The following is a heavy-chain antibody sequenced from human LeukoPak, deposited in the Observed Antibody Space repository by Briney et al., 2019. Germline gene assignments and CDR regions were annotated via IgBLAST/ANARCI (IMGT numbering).Heavy chain of an antibody. CDR3: ATDRATQYFDY. CDR1: GFTFSNYD. J-gene: IGHJ4*02. CDR2: ISYDGSNK. V-gene: IGHV3-30*03. Sequence: PGGSLRLSCAASGFTFSNYDIHWVRQAPGKGLEWVAVISYDGSNKKFADSVKGRFTASRDNSRNTLFLQMNSLRAEDTAVYYCATDRATQYFDYWGQGTLVSVSS. D-gene: IGHD2-15*01.